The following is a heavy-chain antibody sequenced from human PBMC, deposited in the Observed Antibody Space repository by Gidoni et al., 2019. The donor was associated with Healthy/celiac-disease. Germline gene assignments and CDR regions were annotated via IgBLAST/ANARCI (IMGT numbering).Heavy chain of an antibody. V-gene: IGHV4-39*01. Sequence: QLQLQESGPGLVKPSETLSLTCTVSGGSISSSSYYWGWIRQPPGKGLEWIGSIYYSGSTYYNPSLKSRVTISVDTSKNQFSLKLSSVTAADTAVYYCASGSGYDDCYFDYWGQGTLVTVSS. CDR2: IYYSGST. CDR1: GGSISSSSYY. CDR3: ASGSGYDDCYFDY. D-gene: IGHD5-12*01. J-gene: IGHJ4*02.